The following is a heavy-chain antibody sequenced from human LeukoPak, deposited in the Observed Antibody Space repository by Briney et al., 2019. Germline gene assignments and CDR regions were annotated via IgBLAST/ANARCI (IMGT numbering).Heavy chain of an antibody. CDR2: IKSDGST. D-gene: IGHD3-22*01. J-gene: IGHJ1*01. CDR3: ARAPSEIGGYYPEYFRH. V-gene: IGHV3-74*01. CDR1: GFTFSTYW. Sequence: GGSLRLSCAASGFTFSTYWMHWVRQAPGKGLVWVSRIKSDGSTNYADSVKGRFTISRDNARNTVSLQMSSLRPEDTGVYYCARAPSEIGGYYPEYFRHWGQGTLVTVSS.